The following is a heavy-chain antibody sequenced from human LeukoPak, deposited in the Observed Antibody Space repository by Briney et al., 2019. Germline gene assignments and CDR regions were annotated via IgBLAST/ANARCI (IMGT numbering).Heavy chain of an antibody. D-gene: IGHD3-10*01. CDR3: ASHYYGSGFD. J-gene: IGHJ4*02. CDR2: IYHSGST. V-gene: IGHV4-4*02. CDR1: GGSISSRNW. Sequence: PSGTLSLTCDVSGGSISSRNWWNWVRQPPGKGQEWVGEIYHSGSTNYNPSLKSRVTISVDKSKNQFSLKLSSVTAADTAVYYCASHYYGSGFDWGQGTLVTVSS.